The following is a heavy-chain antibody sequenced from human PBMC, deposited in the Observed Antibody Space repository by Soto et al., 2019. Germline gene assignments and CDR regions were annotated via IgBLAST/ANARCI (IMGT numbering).Heavy chain of an antibody. Sequence: KASETLSLTCTVSGGSISSYYWSWIRQPPGKGLEWIGYIYYSGSTNYNPSPKSRVTISVDTSKNQFSLKLSSVTAADTAVYYCVRVNLKGVVFGRKYNWFDPWGQGTLGTVSS. D-gene: IGHD3-3*01. CDR2: IYYSGST. CDR3: VRVNLKGVVFGRKYNWFDP. V-gene: IGHV4-59*01. CDR1: GGSISSYY. J-gene: IGHJ5*02.